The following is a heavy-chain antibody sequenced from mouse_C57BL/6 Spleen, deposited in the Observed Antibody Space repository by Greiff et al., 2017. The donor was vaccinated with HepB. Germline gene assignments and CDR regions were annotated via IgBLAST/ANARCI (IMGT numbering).Heavy chain of an antibody. Sequence: QVQLQQPGAEMVKPGASVKVSCKASGYTFTSYWMHWVKQRPGQGLEWIGRIHPSDSDTNYNQKFKGKATLTVDKSSSTAYMQLSSLTSEDSAVYYCALEAVVAMDFDYWGQGTTLTVSS. CDR3: ALEAVVAMDFDY. J-gene: IGHJ2*01. CDR1: GYTFTSYW. CDR2: IHPSDSDT. V-gene: IGHV1-74*01. D-gene: IGHD1-1*01.